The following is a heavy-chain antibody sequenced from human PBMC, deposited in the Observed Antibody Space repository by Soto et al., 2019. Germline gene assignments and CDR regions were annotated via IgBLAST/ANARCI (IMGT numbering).Heavy chain of an antibody. CDR3: GRGRSGQLVVFY. D-gene: IGHD3-10*01. Sequence: ASVKVSCKASGYTFTGHYIHWVRQAPGQGPEWMGEIRPAIGDTRYAQKFQGRVTMTRDTSITTVYMELNNLSPDDTAVYYCGRGRSGQLVVFYWGQGTPVTVSS. CDR2: IRPAIGDT. J-gene: IGHJ4*02. V-gene: IGHV1-2*02. CDR1: GYTFTGHY.